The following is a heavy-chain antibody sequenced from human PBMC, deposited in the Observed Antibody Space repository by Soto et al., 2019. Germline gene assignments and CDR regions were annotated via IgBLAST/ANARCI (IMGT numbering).Heavy chain of an antibody. Sequence: ASVKVSCKASCYTFTSYGISWVRQAPGQGLEWMGWISAYNGNTNYAQKLQGRVTMTTDTSTSTAYMELRSLRSDDTAVYYCARGSAFYYYYGMDVWGQGTTVTVSS. CDR1: CYTFTSYG. D-gene: IGHD2-2*01. CDR2: ISAYNGNT. J-gene: IGHJ6*02. CDR3: ARGSAFYYYYGMDV. V-gene: IGHV1-18*04.